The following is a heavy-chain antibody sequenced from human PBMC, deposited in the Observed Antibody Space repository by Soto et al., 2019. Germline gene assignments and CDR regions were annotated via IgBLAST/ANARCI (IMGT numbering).Heavy chain of an antibody. CDR1: GFTFDDYA. V-gene: IGHV3-9*01. CDR3: ARVGYYDSSGYSFG. D-gene: IGHD3-22*01. J-gene: IGHJ4*02. Sequence: GGSLRLSCAASGFTFDDYAVHWVRQVPGKGLEWVSGINWDSDTIAYAASVRGRFTISRDNAKNSLYLQMNSLRAEDTAVYYCARVGYYDSSGYSFGWGQGTLVTVSS. CDR2: INWDSDTI.